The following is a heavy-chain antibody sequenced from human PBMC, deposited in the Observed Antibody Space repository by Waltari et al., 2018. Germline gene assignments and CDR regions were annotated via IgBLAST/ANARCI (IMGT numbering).Heavy chain of an antibody. D-gene: IGHD3-3*01. V-gene: IGHV4-30-2*01. CDR3: ARYYDFWSGFDY. CDR1: GGSISSGGYS. Sequence: QLQLQESGSGLVKPSQTLSLTCAVSGGSISSGGYSCRWTRQPPGKGLEWIGYIYHSGSTYYNPSLKSRVTISVDRSKNQFSLKLSSVTAADTAVYYCARYYDFWSGFDYWGQGTLVTVSS. CDR2: IYHSGST. J-gene: IGHJ4*02.